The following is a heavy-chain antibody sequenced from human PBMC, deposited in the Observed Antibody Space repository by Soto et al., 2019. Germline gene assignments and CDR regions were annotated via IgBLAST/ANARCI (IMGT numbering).Heavy chain of an antibody. D-gene: IGHD6-19*01. V-gene: IGHV4-4*02. CDR3: ARDIAVSGTRDFDH. J-gene: IGHJ4*02. CDR1: GGSITSNW. Sequence: QVQLQESGPGLMKPSGTLSLTCAVSGGSITSNWWSWVRRPPGKGLEWIAEVFPTGGTNYNPSLMGRITISMDKSRNHLSLTLNSVTAADAAVDCARDIAVSGTRDFDHWSQGTLVPVSS. CDR2: VFPTGGT.